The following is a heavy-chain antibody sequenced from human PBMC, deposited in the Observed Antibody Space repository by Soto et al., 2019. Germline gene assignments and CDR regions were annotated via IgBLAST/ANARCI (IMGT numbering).Heavy chain of an antibody. CDR1: GFSLSTSGMC. CDR2: IDWDDDK. Sequence: PTLVNPTQTLTLTCTFSGFSLSTSGMCVSWIRQPPGKALEWLARIDWDDDKYYSTSLKTRLTISKDTSKNQVVLTMTNMDPVDTATYYCARIAGAYSSGFPFDYWGQGTLVTVSS. V-gene: IGHV2-70*11. CDR3: ARIAGAYSSGFPFDY. J-gene: IGHJ4*02. D-gene: IGHD6-19*01.